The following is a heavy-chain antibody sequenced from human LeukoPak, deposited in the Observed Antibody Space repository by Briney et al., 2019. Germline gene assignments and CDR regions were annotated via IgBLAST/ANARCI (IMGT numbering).Heavy chain of an antibody. D-gene: IGHD1-7*01. CDR2: MYYSGIT. V-gene: IGHV4-39*01. J-gene: IGHJ4*02. CDR3: ARSNWDSNVGIDY. CDR1: GGSISSSSYY. Sequence: PSETLPLTCTVSGGSISSSSYYWGWIRQPPGKGLEWIGTMYYSGITYYNPSLKSRVTTSVDTSKNQFTLKVSSVTAADTAVYYCARSNWDSNVGIDYWGQGILVIVSS.